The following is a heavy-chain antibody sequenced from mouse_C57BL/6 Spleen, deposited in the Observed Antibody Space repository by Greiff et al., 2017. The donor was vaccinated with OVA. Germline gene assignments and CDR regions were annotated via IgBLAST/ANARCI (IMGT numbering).Heavy chain of an antibody. V-gene: IGHV5-9*01. J-gene: IGHJ3*01. D-gene: IGHD2-4*01. CDR3: ARDDSSFAY. Sequence: DVMLVESGGGLVKPGGSLKLSCAASGFTFSSYTMSWVRQTPEKRLEWVATISGGGGNTYYPDSVKGRFTISRDNAKNTLYLQMSSLRSEDTALYYCARDDSSFAYWGQGTLVTVSA. CDR2: ISGGGGNT. CDR1: GFTFSSYT.